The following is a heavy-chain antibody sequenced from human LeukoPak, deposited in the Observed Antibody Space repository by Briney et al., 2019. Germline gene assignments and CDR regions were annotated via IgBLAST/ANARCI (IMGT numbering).Heavy chain of an antibody. Sequence: SETLSLTCTVSGGSISSYYWSWIRQPAGKGLEWIGRIYTSGSTYYNPSLKSRVTISVDTSKNHYSLKLSSVTAADTAVYYCAGRIVVVPAAIRNWFDPWGQGTLVTVSS. D-gene: IGHD2-2*02. J-gene: IGHJ5*02. CDR2: IYTSGST. CDR1: GGSISSYY. CDR3: AGRIVVVPAAIRNWFDP. V-gene: IGHV4-4*07.